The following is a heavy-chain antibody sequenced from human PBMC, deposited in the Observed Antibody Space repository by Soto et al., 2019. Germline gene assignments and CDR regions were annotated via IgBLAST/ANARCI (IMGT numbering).Heavy chain of an antibody. J-gene: IGHJ6*02. D-gene: IGHD6-13*01. CDR3: GADRSSWYDLGRVHYGMDL. CDR1: GYTFTSSA. Sequence: SVKVSCKASGYTFTSSAVQWVRQARGQRLEWIGWIVVGSGNTNYAQKFQERVTITRDMSTSTAYMELSSLRSEDTAADYCGADRSSWYDLGRVHYGMDLWGQGTPVTVSS. CDR2: IVVGSGNT. V-gene: IGHV1-58*01.